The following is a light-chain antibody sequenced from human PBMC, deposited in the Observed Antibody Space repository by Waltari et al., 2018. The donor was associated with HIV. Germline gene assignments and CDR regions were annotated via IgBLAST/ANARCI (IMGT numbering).Light chain of an antibody. Sequence: QSVLTQPPSASGTPGQRVTISCSGSSSNIGSNYVYWYQQLPGTAPKLLIYNNNRRPSGVPDRFSGSKSGTSASLAISGLRSEDEADYYCAAWDDSLRGVFGGGTKVTVL. V-gene: IGLV1-47*01. J-gene: IGLJ2*01. CDR1: SSNIGSNY. CDR2: NNN. CDR3: AAWDDSLRGV.